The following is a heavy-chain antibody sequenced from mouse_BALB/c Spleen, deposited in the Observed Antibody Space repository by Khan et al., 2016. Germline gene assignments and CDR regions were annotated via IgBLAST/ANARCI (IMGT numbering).Heavy chain of an antibody. D-gene: IGHD1-2*01. CDR3: AGDTTATHQWYIDM. CDR1: GFTFTDYY. CDR2: IRNKANGYTT. J-gene: IGHJ1*01. V-gene: IGHV7-3*02. Sequence: EVELVESGGGLVQPGGSLRLSCATSGFTFTDYYMSWVRQPPGKALEWLGFIRNKANGYTTAYSASVKGRFTISRDNSQSILYLQMNTLRADDSGTYGCAGDTTATHQWYIDMWGAGTTLTVSS.